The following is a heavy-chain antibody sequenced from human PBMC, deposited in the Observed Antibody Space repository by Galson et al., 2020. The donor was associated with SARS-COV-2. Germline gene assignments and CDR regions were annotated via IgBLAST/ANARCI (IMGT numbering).Heavy chain of an antibody. V-gene: IGHV4-39*07. D-gene: IGHD2-21*02. CDR2: IYYSGST. CDR3: ARSQPLVGTDV. J-gene: IGHJ6*02. Sequence: SETLSLTCTVSGGSISSSSYYWGWIRQPPGKGLEWIGSIYYSGSTYYNPSLKSRVTISVDTSKNQFSLKLSSVTAADTAVYYCARSQPLVGTDVWGQGTTVTVSS. CDR1: GGSISSSSYY.